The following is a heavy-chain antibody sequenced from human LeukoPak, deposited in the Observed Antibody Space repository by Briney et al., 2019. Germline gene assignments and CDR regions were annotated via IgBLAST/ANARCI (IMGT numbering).Heavy chain of an antibody. V-gene: IGHV3-48*04. CDR3: ARESGLGVISPYFDY. CDR1: GFTFSSYS. Sequence: GGSLRLSCAASGFTFSSYSMNWVGQAPARGLEGVSYISGNSRTIYYEDSAKGRFTISRDNGKNSLYLQMNSLRVEDTAVYYCARESGLGVISPYFDYWGQGTLVTVSS. J-gene: IGHJ4*02. D-gene: IGHD2-21*01. CDR2: ISGNSRTI.